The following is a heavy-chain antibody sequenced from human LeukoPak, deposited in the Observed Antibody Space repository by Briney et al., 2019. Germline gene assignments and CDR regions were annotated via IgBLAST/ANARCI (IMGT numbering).Heavy chain of an antibody. CDR3: AKTPQPKYYYDSSGYN. CDR1: GFTFSSYA. Sequence: GGSLTLACAASGFTFSSYAMGWVRPAPGKGREWVAAISSSGGRTYYADSVKGPFTISRHNSKNTLYLQMNSLRAEDTAVYYCAKTPQPKYYYDSSGYNWGQGTLVTVSS. J-gene: IGHJ4*02. V-gene: IGHV3-23*01. D-gene: IGHD3-22*01. CDR2: ISSSGGRT.